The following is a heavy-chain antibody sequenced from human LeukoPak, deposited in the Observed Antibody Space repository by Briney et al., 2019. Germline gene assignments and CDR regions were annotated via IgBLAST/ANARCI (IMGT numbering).Heavy chain of an antibody. D-gene: IGHD3-10*01. Sequence: GASVKVSCKASGYTFTSYGISWVRQAPGQGLEWMGWISAYNGNTNYAQKLQGRVTMTTDTSTSTAYMELSSLRSEDTAVYYCARDRYGSGTRSWFDPWGQGTLVTVSS. CDR2: ISAYNGNT. J-gene: IGHJ5*02. CDR3: ARDRYGSGTRSWFDP. CDR1: GYTFTSYG. V-gene: IGHV1-18*01.